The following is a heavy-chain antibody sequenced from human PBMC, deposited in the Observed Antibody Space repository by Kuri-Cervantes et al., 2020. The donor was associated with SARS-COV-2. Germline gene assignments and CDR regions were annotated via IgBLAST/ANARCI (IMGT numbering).Heavy chain of an antibody. Sequence: ASVKVSCKASGGTFTSYDINWVRQATGQGLEWMGWMNPNSGNTGYAQKFQGRVTMTRNTSISTAYMELSSLRSEDTAVYYCARDAGSIAVAGHAPWAFDIWGQGTMVTVSS. D-gene: IGHD6-19*01. J-gene: IGHJ3*02. V-gene: IGHV1-8*02. CDR1: GGTFTSYD. CDR2: MNPNSGNT. CDR3: ARDAGSIAVAGHAPWAFDI.